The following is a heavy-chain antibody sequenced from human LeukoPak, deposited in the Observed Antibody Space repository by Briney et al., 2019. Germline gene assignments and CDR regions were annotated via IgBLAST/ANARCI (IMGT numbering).Heavy chain of an antibody. CDR1: GGSISSGGYY. D-gene: IGHD3-3*01. CDR3: ARGRGALRFLEDYYYYGMDV. J-gene: IGHJ6*02. Sequence: PSQTLSLTCTVSGGSISSGGYYWSWIRQHPGKGLEWIGEINHSGSTNYNPPLKSRVTISVDTSKNQFSLKLSSVTAADTAVYYCARGRGALRFLEDYYYYGMDVWGQGTTVTVSS. CDR2: INHSGST. V-gene: IGHV4-31*03.